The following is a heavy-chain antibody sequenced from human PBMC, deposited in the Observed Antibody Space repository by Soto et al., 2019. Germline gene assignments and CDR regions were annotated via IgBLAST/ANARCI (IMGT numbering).Heavy chain of an antibody. J-gene: IGHJ3*02. CDR1: GGSISSGGYS. CDR2: IYHSGST. CDR3: GRGDYANAFDI. Sequence: SETLSLTCAVSGGSISSGGYSWNWIRQPPGKGLEWIGNIYHSGSTYYNASLKSRVTISVDRSKNQFSLKLSSVTAADTAVYYCGRGDYANAFDIWGQGTMVTV. D-gene: IGHD4-17*01. V-gene: IGHV4-30-2*01.